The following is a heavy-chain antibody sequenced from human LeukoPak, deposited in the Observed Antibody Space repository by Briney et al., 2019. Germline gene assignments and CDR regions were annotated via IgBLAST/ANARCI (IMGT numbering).Heavy chain of an antibody. CDR1: GYTFTSYD. Sequence: GASVKVSCKASGYTFTSYDINWVRQATGQGLEWMGWMNPNSGNTGYAQKFQGRVTMTRNTSISTAYMELSSLRSEDTAVYYCARAVVPAAMAMLGIWGQGTMVTVSS. CDR2: MNPNSGNT. J-gene: IGHJ3*02. D-gene: IGHD2-2*01. V-gene: IGHV1-8*01. CDR3: ARAVVPAAMAMLGI.